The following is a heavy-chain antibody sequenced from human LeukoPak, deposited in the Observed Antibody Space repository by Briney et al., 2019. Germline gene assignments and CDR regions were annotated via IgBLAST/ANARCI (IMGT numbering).Heavy chain of an antibody. V-gene: IGHV3-33*08. CDR3: ARGSYGIAAAGMNY. CDR2: IWYDGSNT. Sequence: GGSLRLSCAASGFTVSSNYMSWVRQAPGKGLEWVAVIWYDGSNTYYADSVKGRFTISRDNSKNTLYLQMNSLRAEDTAVYYCARGSYGIAAAGMNYWGQGTLVTVSS. CDR1: GFTVSSNY. J-gene: IGHJ4*02. D-gene: IGHD6-13*01.